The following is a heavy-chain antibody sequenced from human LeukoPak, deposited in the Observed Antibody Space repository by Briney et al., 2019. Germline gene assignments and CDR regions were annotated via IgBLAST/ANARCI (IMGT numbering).Heavy chain of an antibody. CDR3: AKCDSSGPGHDY. CDR2: ISDDGNNI. D-gene: IGHD3-22*01. J-gene: IGHJ4*02. CDR1: GFTFSNYA. V-gene: IGHV3-30*18. Sequence: GGSLRLSCAASGFTFSNYAVHWVRQAPGKGLAWVAVISDDGNNIYFSDSVKGRFTISRDNSKNTLYLQMNSLRAEDTAVYYCAKCDSSGPGHDYWGQGTLVTVSS.